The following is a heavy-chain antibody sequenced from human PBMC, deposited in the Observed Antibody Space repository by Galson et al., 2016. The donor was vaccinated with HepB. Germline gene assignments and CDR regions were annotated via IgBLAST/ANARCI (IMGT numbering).Heavy chain of an antibody. D-gene: IGHD6-19*01. CDR3: ARFTQEWLDRGYYFDY. CDR1: GFTFGRYA. CDR2: ISGDGGST. V-gene: IGHV3-23*01. Sequence: SLRLSCAASGFTFGRYAMSWVRQAPGKGLEWVSAISGDGGSTYYAGSVQGRFTSSRDRSTNTMYLQMNSLRTDDTAVYYCARFTQEWLDRGYYFDYCGQGTLVTVSS. J-gene: IGHJ4*02.